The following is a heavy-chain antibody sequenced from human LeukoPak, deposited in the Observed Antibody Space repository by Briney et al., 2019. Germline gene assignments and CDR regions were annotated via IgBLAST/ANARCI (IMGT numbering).Heavy chain of an antibody. D-gene: IGHD4-17*01. Sequence: GGSLRLSCAASGFTFSDYWMHWVRQAPGKGLVWVSRVNRDGSSTSYADSVKGRFTISRDNAKNTLSLQMNSLRAEDTAVYYCARGHRMTTVTLYYYYGMDVWGQGTTVTVSS. J-gene: IGHJ6*02. CDR1: GFTFSDYW. CDR2: VNRDGSST. V-gene: IGHV3-74*01. CDR3: ARGHRMTTVTLYYYYGMDV.